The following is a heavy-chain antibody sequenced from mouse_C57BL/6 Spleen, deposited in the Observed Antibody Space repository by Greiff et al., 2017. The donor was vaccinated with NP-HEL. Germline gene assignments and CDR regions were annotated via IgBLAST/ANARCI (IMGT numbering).Heavy chain of an antibody. CDR1: GYTFTDYN. CDR2: INPNNGGT. J-gene: IGHJ2*01. V-gene: IGHV1-22*01. D-gene: IGHD1-1*01. Sequence: EVKLVESGPELVKPGASVRMSCKASGYTFTDYNMHWVKQSHGKSLEWIGYINPNNGGTSYNQKFKGKATLTVNKSSSTAYMELRSLTSEDSAVYYCARTITTDYWGQGTTLTVSS. CDR3: ARTITTDY.